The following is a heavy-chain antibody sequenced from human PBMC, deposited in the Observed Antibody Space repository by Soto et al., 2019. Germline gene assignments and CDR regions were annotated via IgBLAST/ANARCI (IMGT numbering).Heavy chain of an antibody. CDR3: AKDMRGSGSSYIYGMDV. J-gene: IGHJ6*02. CDR2: ISASGGST. CDR1: GFTFTNYA. D-gene: IGHD3-10*01. V-gene: IGHV3-23*01. Sequence: EVQLLESGGGLVQPGGSLGLSCAASGFTFTNYAMSWVRQAPGKGLEWVSTISASGGSTFHADSVKGRFTISRDNSKNTLSMQMTSLRDEDTAAYYCAKDMRGSGSSYIYGMDVWGQGTTVTVS.